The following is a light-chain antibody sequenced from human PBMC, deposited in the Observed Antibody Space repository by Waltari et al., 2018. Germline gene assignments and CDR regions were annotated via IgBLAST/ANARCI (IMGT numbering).Light chain of an antibody. Sequence: DIQMTQSPPSLAASVGDSVNITCRASQTIRNYLNWYQQRPGKAPKILISAASSLQSGVPSRFSGSGSGTDFALTISSLQPEDFASYHCQETYTTLFTFGPGTKVEIK. CDR1: QTIRNY. V-gene: IGKV1-39*01. CDR2: AAS. J-gene: IGKJ3*01. CDR3: QETYTTLFT.